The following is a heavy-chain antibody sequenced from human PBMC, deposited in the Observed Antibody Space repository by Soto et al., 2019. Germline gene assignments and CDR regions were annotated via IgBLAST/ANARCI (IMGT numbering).Heavy chain of an antibody. D-gene: IGHD6-6*01. CDR1: GCSISSYY. CDR2: IYNSGNT. V-gene: IGHV4-59*01. CDR3: AAPPRY. Sequence: SETLSLTCTVSGCSISSYYWNWIRQPPGKGLEWIGYIYNSGNTNYNPSLRSRVIISIDTSKNQFSLKLTSVTAADTAVYYCAAPPRYWGQGTLVTVSS. J-gene: IGHJ4*02.